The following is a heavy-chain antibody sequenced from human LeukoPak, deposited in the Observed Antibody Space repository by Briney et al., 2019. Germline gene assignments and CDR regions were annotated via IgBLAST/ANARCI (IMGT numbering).Heavy chain of an antibody. Sequence: LPGGSLRLSCAASGFTFSNYAMNWVRQAPGKGLEWVSSITGSGGDAYYADSVKGRFTISRDNSENTLDLQMNSLRAEDTAVYYCAKGLKGCSGSSCYYFFDFWGQGALITVSS. CDR1: GFTFSNYA. CDR2: ITGSGGDA. J-gene: IGHJ4*02. V-gene: IGHV3-23*01. D-gene: IGHD2-15*01. CDR3: AKGLKGCSGSSCYYFFDF.